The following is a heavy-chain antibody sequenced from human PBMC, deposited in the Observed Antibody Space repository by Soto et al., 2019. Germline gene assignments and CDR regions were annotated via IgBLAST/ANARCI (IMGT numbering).Heavy chain of an antibody. CDR3: EVTTGY. D-gene: IGHD2-21*02. Sequence: QVQVVQSRAEVKKPGASVQVSCKTSGYTFTDYDINWVRQATGQGLEWMGWVSPGNGNAGYAPQFQGRVTMTSDTSISTVYMELSSLTSEDTAVYFCEVTTGYWGQGTKGTVSS. CDR2: VSPGNGNA. CDR1: GYTFTDYD. V-gene: IGHV1-8*01. J-gene: IGHJ4*02.